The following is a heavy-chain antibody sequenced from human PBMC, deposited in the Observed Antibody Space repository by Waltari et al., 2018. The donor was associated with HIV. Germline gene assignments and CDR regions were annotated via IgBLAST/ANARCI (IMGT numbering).Heavy chain of an antibody. CDR2: IIPIFGTA. CDR1: GCPFSSYA. V-gene: IGHV1-69*12. Sequence: QVQLVQSGAEVKKPGSSVKVSCKASGCPFSSYAINWVRPAPGQGLEWMGGIIPIFGTADYAQKFQGRVTITADESTTTAHMELSSLRSDDTAVYYCARVSGSYLLYYYFDSWGQGTLVTVSS. D-gene: IGHD1-26*01. J-gene: IGHJ4*02. CDR3: ARVSGSYLLYYYFDS.